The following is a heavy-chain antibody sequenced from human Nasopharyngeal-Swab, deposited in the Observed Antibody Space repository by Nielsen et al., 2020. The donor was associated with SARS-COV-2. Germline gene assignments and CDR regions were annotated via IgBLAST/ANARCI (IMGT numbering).Heavy chain of an antibody. D-gene: IGHD2-15*01. V-gene: IGHV3-21*01. CDR3: ASSFRGQRQDIVVVVAATPPPRGYYGMDV. CDR1: GFTFSSYS. CDR2: ISSSSSYI. J-gene: IGHJ6*02. Sequence: GESLKISCAASGFTFSSYSMNWVRQAPGKGLEWVSSISSSSSYIYYADSVKGRFTISRDNAKNSLYLQMNSLRAEDTAVYYCASSFRGQRQDIVVVVAATPPPRGYYGMDVWGQGTTVTVSS.